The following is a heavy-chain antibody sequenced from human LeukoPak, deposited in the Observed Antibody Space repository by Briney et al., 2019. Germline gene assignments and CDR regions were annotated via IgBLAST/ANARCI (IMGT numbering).Heavy chain of an antibody. CDR2: IYSGGST. V-gene: IGHV3-53*01. Sequence: GGSLRLSCAASGFTVSSNYMSWVRQAPGKGLEWVSVIYSGGSTYYADSVKGRFTISRDNSKNTLYLQMNSLRAEDTAVYYCARSPKRIAEDYFDYWGQGTLVTVSS. CDR1: GFTVSSNY. CDR3: ARSPKRIAEDYFDY. D-gene: IGHD6-13*01. J-gene: IGHJ4*02.